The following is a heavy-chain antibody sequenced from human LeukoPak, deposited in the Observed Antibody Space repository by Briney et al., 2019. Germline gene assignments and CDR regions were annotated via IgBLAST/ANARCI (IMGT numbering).Heavy chain of an antibody. J-gene: IGHJ4*02. CDR2: ISSSGST. V-gene: IGHV4-61*02. CDR3: ASYYDSSGYYYDLSDY. Sequence: PSETLSLTCTVSGDSISSGDYYWSWIRQPAGKGLEWIGRISSSGSTNYNPSLKSRVTISVDTSKNQFSLKLSSVTAADTAVYYCASYYDSSGYYYDLSDYWGQGTLVTVSS. D-gene: IGHD3-22*01. CDR1: GDSISSGDYY.